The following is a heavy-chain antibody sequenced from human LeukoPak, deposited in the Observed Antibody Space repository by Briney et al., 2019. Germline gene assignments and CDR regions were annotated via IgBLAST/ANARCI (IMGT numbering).Heavy chain of an antibody. CDR2: ISPNSGGT. CDR3: ARVYYFGSGSYPLHYFDY. V-gene: IGHV1-2*02. J-gene: IGHJ4*02. Sequence: ASVKVSCKASGYTFTDYYMHWVRQAPGQGLEWMGWISPNSGGTNYAQTFQGRVTMTRDTSISTAYMELSSLRSDDTAVYYCARVYYFGSGSYPLHYFDYWGQGTLVTVSS. D-gene: IGHD3-10*01. CDR1: GYTFTDYY.